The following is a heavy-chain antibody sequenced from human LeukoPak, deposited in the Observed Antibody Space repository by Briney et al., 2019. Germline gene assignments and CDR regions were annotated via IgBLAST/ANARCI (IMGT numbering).Heavy chain of an antibody. D-gene: IGHD2-2*02. J-gene: IGHJ4*02. CDR2: INHSGST. CDR3: ARRKFAPYCSSTSCYTPSAPFDY. Sequence: KPSETLSLTCAVDGGSFSGYYWSWIRQPPGKRLEWGGEINHSGSTNYNPSLKSRVTISADTSKNQFSLTLSSVTAAATAVYYCARRKFAPYCSSTSCYTPSAPFDYWGQGTLVTVSS. CDR1: GGSFSGYY. V-gene: IGHV4-34*01.